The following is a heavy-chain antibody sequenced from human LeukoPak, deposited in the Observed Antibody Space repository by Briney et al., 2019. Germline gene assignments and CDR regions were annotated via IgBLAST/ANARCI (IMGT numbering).Heavy chain of an antibody. CDR1: GYTFTGYY. D-gene: IGHD3-3*01. CDR2: INPNSGGT. V-gene: IGHV1-2*04. Sequence: ASVTVSCKASGYTFTGYYMHWVRQAPGQGLEWMGWINPNSGGTNYAQKFQGWVTMTRDTSISTAYMELSRLRSDDTAMYYCARAEFPTYYDFWSGYQAFDYWGQGTLVTVSS. J-gene: IGHJ4*02. CDR3: ARAEFPTYYDFWSGYQAFDY.